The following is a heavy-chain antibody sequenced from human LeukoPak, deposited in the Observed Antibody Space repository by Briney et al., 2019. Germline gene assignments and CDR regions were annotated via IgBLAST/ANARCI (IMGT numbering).Heavy chain of an antibody. Sequence: GGSLRLSCAASGFTFTTYWMSWVRQAPGKGLEWVANIKQDGTERYYVDSVKGRFTISRDNAKNSLYLQMNSLRAEDTAVYYCARVKEASAFDIWGQGTMITVSS. CDR3: ARVKEASAFDI. CDR2: IKQDGTER. D-gene: IGHD5-12*01. V-gene: IGHV3-7*01. CDR1: GFTFTTYW. J-gene: IGHJ3*02.